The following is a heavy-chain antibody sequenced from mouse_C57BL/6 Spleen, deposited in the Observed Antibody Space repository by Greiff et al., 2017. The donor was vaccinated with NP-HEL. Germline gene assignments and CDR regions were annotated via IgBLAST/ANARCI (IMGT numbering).Heavy chain of an antibody. J-gene: IGHJ2*01. Sequence: EVQLQESGPGMVKPSQSLSLTCTVTGYSITSGYDWHWIRHFPGNKLEWMGYISYSGSTNYNPSLKSRISITHDTTKNHFFLKLISVTTEDTATYYCARALTGMYYFDYWGHGTTLTVSS. CDR3: ARALTGMYYFDY. D-gene: IGHD4-1*01. V-gene: IGHV3-1*01. CDR1: GYSITSGYD. CDR2: ISYSGST.